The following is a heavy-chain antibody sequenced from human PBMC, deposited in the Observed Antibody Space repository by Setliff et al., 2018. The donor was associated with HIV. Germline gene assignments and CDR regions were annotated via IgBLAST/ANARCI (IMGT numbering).Heavy chain of an antibody. CDR1: GFSFSTYA. CDR3: VKWNYPNS. D-gene: IGHD1-7*01. V-gene: IGHV3-30*04. Sequence: SLRLSCAASGFSFSTYAMHWVRQAPGKGLEWVSVISYDGSSESYADSVKGRFTISRDNSKNTLYLQMNSLRVEDTAVYYCVKWNYPNSWGQGTLVTVSS. CDR2: ISYDGSSE. J-gene: IGHJ4*02.